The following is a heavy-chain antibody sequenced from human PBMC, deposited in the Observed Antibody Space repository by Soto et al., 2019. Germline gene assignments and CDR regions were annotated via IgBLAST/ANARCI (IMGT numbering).Heavy chain of an antibody. CDR1: AYPFSHYA. Sequence: SVKYSWKTPAYPFSHYAISLVRQAPGQGLEWMGWVSPYNGNANYTEKFQGRVSMTTDTSTTTAYMELTSLTSDDTAIYYGARAISLIMAAPAYWGQGTLVTVSS. V-gene: IGHV1-18*04. J-gene: IGHJ4*02. D-gene: IGHD2-8*01. CDR3: ARAISLIMAAPAY. CDR2: VSPYNGNA.